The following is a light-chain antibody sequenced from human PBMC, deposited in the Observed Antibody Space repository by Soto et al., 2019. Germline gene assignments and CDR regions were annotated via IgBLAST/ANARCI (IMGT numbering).Light chain of an antibody. V-gene: IGLV2-14*03. J-gene: IGLJ2*01. CDR1: SSDVGANDY. Sequence: QSALTQPASVSGSPGQSITISCSGSSSDVGANDYVSWYQQHPGTAPKVIIFAVNIRPSGISDRFSGSKSGDTASLTISGLQAEDEADYYCVSYTDADTIFFGGGTKVTVL. CDR3: VSYTDADTIF. CDR2: AVN.